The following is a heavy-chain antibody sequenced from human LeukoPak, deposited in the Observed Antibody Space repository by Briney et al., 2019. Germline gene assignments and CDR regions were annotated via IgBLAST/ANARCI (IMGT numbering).Heavy chain of an antibody. CDR2: ISASGGST. CDR1: GFTFSSSA. V-gene: IGHV3-23*01. Sequence: GGSLRLSCAASGFTFSSSAMSWVRQVPGKGLEWVSGISASGGSTSYADSVRGRFTISRDNAKNSLYLQMNSLRAEDTAVYYCARDDGYCSSTSCYYYYGMDVWGQGTTVTVSS. CDR3: ARDDGYCSSTSCYYYYGMDV. D-gene: IGHD2-2*03. J-gene: IGHJ6*02.